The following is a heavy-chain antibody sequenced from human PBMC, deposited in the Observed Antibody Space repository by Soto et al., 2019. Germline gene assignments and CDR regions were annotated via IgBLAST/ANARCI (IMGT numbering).Heavy chain of an antibody. J-gene: IGHJ4*02. CDR1: GGTFSSYT. CDR3: ATAGWAYCGGDCPLDY. V-gene: IGHV1-69*02. Sequence: QVQLVQSGAEVKKPGSSVKVSCKASGGTFSSYTISWVRQAPGQGLEWMGRIIPILGIANYAQKFQGRVTITADKSTSTAYMELSSLRSEDTAVYYCATAGWAYCGGDCPLDYWGQGTLVTVSS. D-gene: IGHD2-21*02. CDR2: IIPILGIA.